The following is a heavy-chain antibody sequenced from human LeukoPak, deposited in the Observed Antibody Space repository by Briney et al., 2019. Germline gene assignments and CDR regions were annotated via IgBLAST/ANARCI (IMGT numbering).Heavy chain of an antibody. CDR3: ARRSSWDYDFDY. CDR2: IYYSGST. V-gene: IGHV4-31*03. D-gene: IGHD1-7*01. J-gene: IGHJ4*02. CDR1: GGSISSGGYY. Sequence: SETLSLTCTVSGGSISSGGYYWSWIRQHPGKGLEWIGYIYYSGSTYYNPSLKSRVTISVDTSKNQFSLKLSSVTAADTAVYYCARRSSWDYDFDYWGQGTLVTVSS.